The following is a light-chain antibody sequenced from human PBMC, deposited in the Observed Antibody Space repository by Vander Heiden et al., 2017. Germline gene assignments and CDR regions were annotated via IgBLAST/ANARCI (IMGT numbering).Light chain of an antibody. CDR3: CSYAGSYTWV. CDR1: SSDVGGYNY. J-gene: IGLJ3*02. Sequence: QSALTQPRSVSGSPGQSVTISCTGTSSDVGGYNYVSWYQQHPGKAPKLMIYDVSKRPSGVPDRFSGSKSGNTASLTISGLQAEDEADYYCCSYAGSYTWVFGGGTKLNV. CDR2: DVS. V-gene: IGLV2-11*01.